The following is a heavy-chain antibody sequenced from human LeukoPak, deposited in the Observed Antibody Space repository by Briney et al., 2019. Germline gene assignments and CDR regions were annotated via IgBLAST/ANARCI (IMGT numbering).Heavy chain of an antibody. V-gene: IGHV4-59*12. Sequence: SETLSLTCTVSGGSISSYYWSWIRQPPGKGLEWIGYIYYSGSTNYNPSLKSRVTISVDTSTNQFSLKLSSVTAADTAVYYCARVPKELYYYDSSNALDIWGQGTMVTVSS. CDR3: ARVPKELYYYDSSNALDI. CDR1: GGSISSYY. CDR2: IYYSGST. D-gene: IGHD3-22*01. J-gene: IGHJ3*02.